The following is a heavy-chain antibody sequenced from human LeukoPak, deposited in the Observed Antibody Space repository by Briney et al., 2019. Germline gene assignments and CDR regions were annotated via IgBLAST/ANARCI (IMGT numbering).Heavy chain of an antibody. Sequence: GVSLRLSCAASRFTVSNNYMSWLRQAPGKGLEGGSVICSGGSTYYADSVKGRFTISRDNSKNPLYLQMNSLRADDTAVYYCARDLSYYGSGSYGYDYWGQGTLVTVSS. CDR3: ARDLSYYGSGSYGYDY. V-gene: IGHV3-66*01. D-gene: IGHD3-10*01. CDR1: RFTVSNNY. CDR2: ICSGGST. J-gene: IGHJ4*02.